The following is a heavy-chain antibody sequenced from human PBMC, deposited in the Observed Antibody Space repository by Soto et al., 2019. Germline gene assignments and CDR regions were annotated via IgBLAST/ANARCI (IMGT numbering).Heavy chain of an antibody. V-gene: IGHV4-34*01. J-gene: IGHJ4*02. Sequence: SETLSLACAVYGGSFSGYYWSWIRQPPGKGLEWIGEISHSGSTNYNPSLKSRVTISVDTSKNQFSLRLSSVTAADTAVYYCARHYGRSGRWNWGQGNLVTVSS. CDR1: GGSFSGYY. CDR3: ARHYGRSGRWN. D-gene: IGHD6-19*01. CDR2: ISHSGST.